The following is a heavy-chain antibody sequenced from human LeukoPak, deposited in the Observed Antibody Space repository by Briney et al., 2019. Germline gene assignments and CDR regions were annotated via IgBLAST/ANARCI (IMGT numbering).Heavy chain of an antibody. V-gene: IGHV5-51*01. CDR3: VRQVSLGGYYFDY. Sequence: GESLKISCKASWARFTYYRIGWVRQMPGKGLECMGIIYSGGSHTRYSPSFQGQVTISRQKYISTAYLHEQSLRRADSRFYFCVRQVSLGGYYFDYWGRGTLVTVSS. J-gene: IGHJ4*02. D-gene: IGHD3-22*01. CDR1: WARFTYYR. CDR2: IYSGGSHT.